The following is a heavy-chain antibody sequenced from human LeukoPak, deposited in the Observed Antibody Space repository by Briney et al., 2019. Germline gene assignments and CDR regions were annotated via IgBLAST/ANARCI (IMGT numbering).Heavy chain of an antibody. CDR1: GFTFSSYA. CDR3: ARGRSGSYLFGY. V-gene: IGHV3-30*04. Sequence: GGSLRLSCAASGFTFSSYAMHWVRQAPGKGLEWVAVISYDGGNKYYADSVKGRFTISRDNSKNTLYLQMNSLRAEDTAVYYCARGRSGSYLFGYWGQGTLVTVSS. CDR2: ISYDGGNK. J-gene: IGHJ4*02. D-gene: IGHD3-10*01.